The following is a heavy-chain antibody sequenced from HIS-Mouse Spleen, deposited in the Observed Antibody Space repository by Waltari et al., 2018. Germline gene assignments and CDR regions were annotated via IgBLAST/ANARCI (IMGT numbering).Heavy chain of an antibody. CDR3: AKASSGWLDY. J-gene: IGHJ4*02. Sequence: QVQLVESGGGVVQPGRSLRLSCAASGFTFSSYGMHWVRQAPGKGLEWVAVISYDGSNKYYADSVKGRFTISRDHSKNTLYLQMNSLRAEDTAVYYCAKASSGWLDYWGQGTLVTVSS. CDR2: ISYDGSNK. D-gene: IGHD6-19*01. V-gene: IGHV3-30*18. CDR1: GFTFSSYG.